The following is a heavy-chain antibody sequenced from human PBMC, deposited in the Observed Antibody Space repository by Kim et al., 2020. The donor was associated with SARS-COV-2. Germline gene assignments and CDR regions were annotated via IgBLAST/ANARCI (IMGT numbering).Heavy chain of an antibody. CDR1: GFTFSNYA. D-gene: IGHD3-9*01. CDR2: ISYHGDNK. Sequence: GGSLRLSCAASGFTFSNYAMHWVRQAPGKGLEWVAAISYHGDNKYYADSVKGRFIISRDNSKNTLYVQMNSLRAEDTALYYCARSLWFFDWPQEIDYWGQGTLVTVSS. CDR3: ARSLWFFDWPQEIDY. J-gene: IGHJ4*02. V-gene: IGHV3-30-3*01.